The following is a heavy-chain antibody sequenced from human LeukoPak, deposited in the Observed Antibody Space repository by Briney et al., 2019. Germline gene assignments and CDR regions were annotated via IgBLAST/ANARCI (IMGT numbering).Heavy chain of an antibody. J-gene: IGHJ3*02. CDR1: GGSISSYY. CDR2: IYSSGGT. CDR3: ARDAPYSGEDDPFDI. D-gene: IGHD2-21*01. V-gene: IGHV4-4*07. Sequence: SETLSLTCTVSGGSISSYYWSWIRQPAGKGLEWIGRIYSSGGTNYNPSLKSRVTMSVDTSKNQFSLKVNSVTAADTAMYYCARDAPYSGEDDPFDIWGQGTMVTVS.